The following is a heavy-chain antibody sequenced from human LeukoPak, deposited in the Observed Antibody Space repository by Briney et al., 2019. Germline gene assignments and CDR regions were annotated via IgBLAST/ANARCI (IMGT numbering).Heavy chain of an antibody. CDR1: GLTFSDFY. CDR2: ITPSGAST. CDR3: ARGSGWCDY. D-gene: IGHD6-19*01. Sequence: GGSLRLSCAASGLTFSDFYMSWIRQAPGKGLEWVSYITPSGASTYYADSVKGRFTISRDNAKNSLDLQMNSLRAEDTAVYYCARGSGWCDYWGQGTLVTVSS. J-gene: IGHJ4*02. V-gene: IGHV3-11*01.